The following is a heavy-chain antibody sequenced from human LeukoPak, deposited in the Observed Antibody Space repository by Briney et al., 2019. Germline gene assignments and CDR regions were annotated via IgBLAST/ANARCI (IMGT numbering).Heavy chain of an antibody. D-gene: IGHD3-10*01. CDR1: GPPLEDLF. V-gene: IGHV1-24*01. Sequence: GASVKVSCRVSGPPLEDLFIHWVRQGPGKGLEWMGGFSYDISETIYAQTFQGRVTMTEDTATDTAFMEMNSLRSEDTAIYYCATSRNLFGELYNGMDVWGQGTTVTVSS. CDR3: ATSRNLFGELYNGMDV. CDR2: FSYDISET. J-gene: IGHJ6*02.